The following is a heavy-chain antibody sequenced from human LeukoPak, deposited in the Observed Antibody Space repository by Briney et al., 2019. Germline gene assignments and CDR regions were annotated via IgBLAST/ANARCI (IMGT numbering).Heavy chain of an antibody. J-gene: IGHJ4*02. V-gene: IGHV3-30*02. CDR2: IRYDGSNK. Sequence: GGSLRLSCAASGFTFSSYGMHWVRQAPGKGLEWVAFIRYDGSNKYYADSVKGRFTISRDNAKNSLYLEMNSLRAEDTAVNYCARDRNWYFDHWGQGTLVTVSS. CDR3: ARDRNWYFDH. D-gene: IGHD1-1*01. CDR1: GFTFSSYG.